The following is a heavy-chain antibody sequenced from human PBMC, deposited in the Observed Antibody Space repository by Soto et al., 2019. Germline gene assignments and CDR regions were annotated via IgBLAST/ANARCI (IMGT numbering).Heavy chain of an antibody. J-gene: IGHJ4*02. Sequence: ASVKVSCKASGYTFTSYGISWVRQAPGQGLEWMGWISAYNGNTNYAQKLQGRVTMTTDTSTSTAYMELRSLRSDDTAVYYCARVGGPTGLHLGELSPRNHFDYWGQGTLVTVSS. CDR3: ARVGGPTGLHLGELSPRNHFDY. CDR1: GYTFTSYG. D-gene: IGHD3-16*02. V-gene: IGHV1-18*01. CDR2: ISAYNGNT.